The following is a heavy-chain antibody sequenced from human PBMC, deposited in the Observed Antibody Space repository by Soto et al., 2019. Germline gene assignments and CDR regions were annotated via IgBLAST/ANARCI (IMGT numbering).Heavy chain of an antibody. CDR1: GYSISRGYY. J-gene: IGHJ4*02. Sequence: PSETLSLTCVVSGYSISRGYYCGWIRQPPGKGLEWIGSIYHSGSTYYNPSLKSRVTISVDTSKNQFSLRLSSVTAADTAVYYCARGGLSSGYYPCDYWGQGTMVTVSS. D-gene: IGHD3-22*01. CDR2: IYHSGST. V-gene: IGHV4-38-2*01. CDR3: ARGGLSSGYYPCDY.